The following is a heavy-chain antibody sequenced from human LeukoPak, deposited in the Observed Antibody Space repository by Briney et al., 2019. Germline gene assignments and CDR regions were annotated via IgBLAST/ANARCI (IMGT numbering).Heavy chain of an antibody. Sequence: SETLSLTCAVYGGSFSGYYWSWIRQPPGKGLEWIGEINHSGSTNYNPSLKSRVTISVDTSKNQFSLKLSSVTAADTAVYYCARLTLYDYYDSSGYYLDYWGQGTLVTVSS. CDR2: INHSGST. V-gene: IGHV4-34*01. J-gene: IGHJ4*02. D-gene: IGHD3-22*01. CDR3: ARLTLYDYYDSSGYYLDY. CDR1: GGSFSGYY.